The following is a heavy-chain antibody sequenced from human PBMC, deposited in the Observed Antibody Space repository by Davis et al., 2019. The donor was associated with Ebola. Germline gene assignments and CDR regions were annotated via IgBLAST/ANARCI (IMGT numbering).Heavy chain of an antibody. D-gene: IGHD2-15*01. Sequence: MPSETLSLTCAVYGGSFSGYYWSWIRQPPGKGLEWIGEINHIGSTNYNPSLKSRVTISVDTSKNQFSLKLSSVTAADTAVYYCARGPWNGYCSGGGCYFYFDYWGQGTLVTVSS. CDR2: INHIGST. CDR1: GGSFSGYY. V-gene: IGHV4-34*01. CDR3: ARGPWNGYCSGGGCYFYFDY. J-gene: IGHJ4*02.